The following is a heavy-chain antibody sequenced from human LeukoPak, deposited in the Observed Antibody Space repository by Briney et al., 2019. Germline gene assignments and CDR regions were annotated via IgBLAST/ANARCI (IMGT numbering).Heavy chain of an antibody. CDR3: ARHDGGGSPSSYYYGMDV. J-gene: IGHJ6*02. Sequence: PSETLSLTCTVSGGSISSGDYYWSWIRQPPGKGLEWIGYIYYSGSTNYNPSLKSRVTMSVDTSNNQFSLKLSSVTAADTAVYYCARHDGGGSPSSYYYGMDVWGQGTTVTVSS. CDR2: IYYSGST. D-gene: IGHD2-15*01. CDR1: GGSISSGDYY. V-gene: IGHV4-30-4*01.